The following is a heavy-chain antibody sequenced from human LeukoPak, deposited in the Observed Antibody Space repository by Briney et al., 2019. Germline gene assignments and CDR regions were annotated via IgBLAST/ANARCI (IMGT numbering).Heavy chain of an antibody. CDR2: ISGSGEST. V-gene: IGHV3-23*01. Sequence: PGGSLRLSCAASGFTFSSYAMSWVRQAPGKGLEWVSVISGSGESTYYADSVKGQFTISRDNSKNTLYLQMNSLRAEDTAVYYCARGDYYDSSGARPENAFDIWGQGTMVTVSS. CDR3: ARGDYYDSSGARPENAFDI. CDR1: GFTFSSYA. D-gene: IGHD3-22*01. J-gene: IGHJ3*02.